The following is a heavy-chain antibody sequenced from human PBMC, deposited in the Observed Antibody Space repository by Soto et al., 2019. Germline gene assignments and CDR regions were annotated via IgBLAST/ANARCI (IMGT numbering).Heavy chain of an antibody. J-gene: IGHJ6*03. Sequence: PSETLSLTCAVYGGSFSGYYWSWIRQPPGKGLEWIGEINHSGSTNYNPSLKSRVTISVDTSKNQFSLKLSSVTAADTAVYYCARVAPPHYYYYYYMDVWGKGTTVTVSS. V-gene: IGHV4-34*01. CDR3: ARVAPPHYYYYYYMDV. CDR2: INHSGST. CDR1: GGSFSGYY. D-gene: IGHD3-3*02.